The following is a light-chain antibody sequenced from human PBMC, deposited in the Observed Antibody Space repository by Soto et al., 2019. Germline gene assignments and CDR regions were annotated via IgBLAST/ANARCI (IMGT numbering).Light chain of an antibody. Sequence: EIVLTQSPGTLSLSPGERATLSCRASQSVSSSYLAWYQQKPGQAPRLLIYGASSRATGIPDRFSDSGSGTDFTLTISRLEPEDFAVYYCQQYGSSLFTFGTGTKVDIK. CDR2: GAS. CDR3: QQYGSSLFT. V-gene: IGKV3-20*01. CDR1: QSVSSSY. J-gene: IGKJ3*01.